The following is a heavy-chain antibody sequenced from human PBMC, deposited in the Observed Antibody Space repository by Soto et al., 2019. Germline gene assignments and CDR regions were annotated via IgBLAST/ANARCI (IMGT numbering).Heavy chain of an antibody. V-gene: IGHV3-11*06. CDR3: ARDPGRYSSSSPWFDP. CDR2: VSSSSSYT. J-gene: IGHJ5*02. D-gene: IGHD6-6*01. CDR1: GFTFSDYY. Sequence: GGSLRLSCAASGFTFSDYYMSWIRQAPGKGLEWVSYVSSSSSYTNYADSVKGRFTISRDNAKNSLYLQMNSLRAEDTAVYYCARDPGRYSSSSPWFDPWGQGTLVTVSS.